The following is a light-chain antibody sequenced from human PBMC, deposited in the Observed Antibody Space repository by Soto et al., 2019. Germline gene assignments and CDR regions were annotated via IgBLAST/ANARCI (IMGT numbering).Light chain of an antibody. CDR3: QQRTNVPTST. Sequence: EIVLTQSPATLSLSPGERATLSCRASQNVRSYLAWYQQKPGQAPRLLIHDASSRATGIPDRFSCSGSGRDFTLTISSLEPEDYAVYYCQQRTNVPTSTFGQGPRLEIK. CDR1: QNVRSY. V-gene: IGKV3-11*02. CDR2: DAS. J-gene: IGKJ5*01.